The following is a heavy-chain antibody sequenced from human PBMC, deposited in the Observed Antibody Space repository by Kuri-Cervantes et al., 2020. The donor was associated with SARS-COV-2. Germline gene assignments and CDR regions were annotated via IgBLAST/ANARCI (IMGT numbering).Heavy chain of an antibody. CDR3: AREDAYCSGGSCYSGSVDI. Sequence: GESLKISCAASGFTFSSYEMNWVRQAPGKGLEWVSYISSSGSTIYYADSVKGRFTISRDNAKNSLYLQMNSLRAEDTAVYYCAREDAYCSGGSCYSGSVDIWGQGTMVTVSS. CDR2: ISSSGSTI. V-gene: IGHV3-48*03. CDR1: GFTFSSYE. J-gene: IGHJ3*02. D-gene: IGHD2-15*01.